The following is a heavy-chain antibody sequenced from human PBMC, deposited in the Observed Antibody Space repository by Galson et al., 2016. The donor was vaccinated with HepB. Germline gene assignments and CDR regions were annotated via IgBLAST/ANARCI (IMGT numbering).Heavy chain of an antibody. CDR3: ARVGPDYYYYYMDV. CDR2: ISSTGSFT. CDR1: GFTFSSYA. Sequence: SLRLSCAASGFTFSSYAMSWVRQAPGKGLEWVSYISSTGSFTNYADSVKGRSTISRDKAKNSLFLQMNSLRVEDTAVYYCARVGPDYYYYYMDVWGKGTTVTVSS. J-gene: IGHJ6*03. V-gene: IGHV3-11*06.